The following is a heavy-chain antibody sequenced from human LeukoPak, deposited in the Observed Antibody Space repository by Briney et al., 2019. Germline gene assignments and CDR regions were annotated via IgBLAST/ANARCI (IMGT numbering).Heavy chain of an antibody. CDR2: IYPGDSDT. D-gene: IGHD6-13*01. CDR3: ARHVEGGIAAAAFYFDY. J-gene: IGHJ4*02. Sequence: GESLKISCKGSGYSFTSYWIGWVRQLPGKGLEWMGIIYPGDSDTRYSPSFQGQVTISADKSISTAYLQWSSLKASGTAMYYCARHVEGGIAAAAFYFDYWGQGTLVTVSS. CDR1: GYSFTSYW. V-gene: IGHV5-51*01.